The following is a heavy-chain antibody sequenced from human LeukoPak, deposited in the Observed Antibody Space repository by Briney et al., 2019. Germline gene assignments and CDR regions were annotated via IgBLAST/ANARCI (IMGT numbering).Heavy chain of an antibody. D-gene: IGHD5-18*01. Sequence: GGSLRLSCAASRFIFSSYGMHWVRQSPGKGLEWVAFIRYDGSSKYYADSVKGRFTISRDNSKNTLYLQMNSLRGEDTAVYYCAKEGGRYSYGFDYWGQGTLVTVSS. V-gene: IGHV3-30*02. J-gene: IGHJ4*02. CDR1: RFIFSSYG. CDR3: AKEGGRYSYGFDY. CDR2: IRYDGSSK.